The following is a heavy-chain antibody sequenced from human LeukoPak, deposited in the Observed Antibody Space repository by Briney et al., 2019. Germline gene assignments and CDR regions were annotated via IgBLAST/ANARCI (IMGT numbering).Heavy chain of an antibody. CDR1: GFSFVTSS. D-gene: IGHD4-17*01. CDR3: VYGDFVRTVNYFDY. J-gene: IGHJ4*02. Sequence: LAGGTLRLSCVASGFSFVTSSMSWVRQAPGKGLEWVSVIYSGGNTYYADFVKGRFTISRDTFKNSLFLQMTSLRAEDTALYFCVYGDFVRTVNYFDYWGQGTLVTVSS. CDR2: IYSGGNT. V-gene: IGHV3-66*01.